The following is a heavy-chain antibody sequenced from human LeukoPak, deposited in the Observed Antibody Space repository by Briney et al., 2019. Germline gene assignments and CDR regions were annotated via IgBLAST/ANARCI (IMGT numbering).Heavy chain of an antibody. CDR3: AREVKGAFDI. J-gene: IGHJ3*02. CDR1: GFTFSSYS. V-gene: IGHV3-21*01. Sequence: GGSLRLSCAASGFTFSSYSMNWVRQAPGKGLEWFSSISSSSSYIYYADSVKGRFTISRDNAKNSLYLQMNSLRAEDTAVYYCAREVKGAFDIWGQGTMVTVSS. CDR2: ISSSSSYI. D-gene: IGHD2-21*01.